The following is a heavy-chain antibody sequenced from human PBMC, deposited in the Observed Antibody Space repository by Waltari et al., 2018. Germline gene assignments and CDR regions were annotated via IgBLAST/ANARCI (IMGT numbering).Heavy chain of an antibody. D-gene: IGHD3-3*01. CDR3: ARVHGHYDFWSGYSRAEYFQH. J-gene: IGHJ1*01. Sequence: QVQLVQSGAEVKKPGAAVKVSCKASGYTFTGHYMHWVRQAPGPGLEWMGRINPNRGGTNYAKKFQGRVTTTRDTSISTAYMELGRLRSDDTAVYYCARVHGHYDFWSGYSRAEYFQHWGQGTLVTVSS. CDR1: GYTFTGHY. CDR2: INPNRGGT. V-gene: IGHV1-2*06.